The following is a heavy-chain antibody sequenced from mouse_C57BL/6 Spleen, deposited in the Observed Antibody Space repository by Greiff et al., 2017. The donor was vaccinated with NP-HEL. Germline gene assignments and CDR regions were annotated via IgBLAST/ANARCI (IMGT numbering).Heavy chain of an antibody. CDR3: ARVGYGYYFDY. Sequence: EVQREQSGAGLVQPGSSMKLSCTASGFTFTDYYMAWVRQVPEQGLEWVADINYDGSSTYYQHSLKGSFIISRDKATNTPYLQMSSLKSEDTATYYCARVGYGYYFDYWGQGTTLTVSS. D-gene: IGHD2-10*02. J-gene: IGHJ2*01. CDR1: GFTFTDYY. CDR2: INYDGSST. V-gene: IGHV5-16*01.